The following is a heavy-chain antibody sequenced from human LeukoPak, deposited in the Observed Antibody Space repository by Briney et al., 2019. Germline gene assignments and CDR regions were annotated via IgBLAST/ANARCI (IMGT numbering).Heavy chain of an antibody. D-gene: IGHD2-2*01. CDR3: ARSERFCSGTSCFPFDY. Sequence: GASVKVSCKASGGTFSSYAISWVRQAPGQGLEWMGRIIPILGIANYAQNFQGRVAMTRDTSTTTVYMELSSLRSEDTAVYYCARSERFCSGTSCFPFDYWGQGTLVTVSS. J-gene: IGHJ4*02. CDR2: IIPILGIA. V-gene: IGHV1-69*04. CDR1: GGTFSSYA.